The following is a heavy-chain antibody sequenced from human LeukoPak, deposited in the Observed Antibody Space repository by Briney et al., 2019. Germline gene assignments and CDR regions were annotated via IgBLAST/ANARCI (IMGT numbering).Heavy chain of an antibody. CDR2: ISWNSGSI. J-gene: IGHJ3*02. V-gene: IGHV3-9*03. CDR1: GFTFDDYA. CDR3: AKDIMSSSSWYSGAFDI. D-gene: IGHD6-13*01. Sequence: GGSLRLSCAASGFTFDDYAMHWVRQAPGKGLEWVSGISWNSGSIGYADSVKGRFTISRDNAKNSLYLQMNSLRAEDMALYYCAKDIMSSSSWYSGAFDIWGQGTMVTVSS.